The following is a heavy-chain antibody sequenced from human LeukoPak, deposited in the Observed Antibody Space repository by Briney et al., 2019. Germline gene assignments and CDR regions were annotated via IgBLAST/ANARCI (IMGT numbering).Heavy chain of an antibody. CDR1: GFTFSTYT. V-gene: IGHV3-48*01. D-gene: IGHD6-13*01. CDR2: IDSSSSNI. Sequence: GGSLRLSCAASGFTFSTYTMNWVRQAPGKGLEWISYIDSSSSNIHYADSVKGRFTISRDNVKNSLFLQMNSLRAEDTAVYYCARDRGPSVAAAGKRFDYWGQGTLVTVSS. CDR3: ARDRGPSVAAAGKRFDY. J-gene: IGHJ4*02.